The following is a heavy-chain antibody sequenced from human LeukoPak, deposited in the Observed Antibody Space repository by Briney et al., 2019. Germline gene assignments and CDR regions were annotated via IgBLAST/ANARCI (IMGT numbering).Heavy chain of an antibody. Sequence: ASVKVSCKASGYTFTSYDIHWVRQATGQGLEWMGWMNPNSGNTDYAQNFQGRLTITRNTSISTAYMELSSLRSEDTAVYYCARDNSGWYHWFDPWGQGTLITVSS. D-gene: IGHD6-19*01. CDR3: ARDNSGWYHWFDP. V-gene: IGHV1-8*03. CDR2: MNPNSGNT. CDR1: GYTFTSYD. J-gene: IGHJ5*02.